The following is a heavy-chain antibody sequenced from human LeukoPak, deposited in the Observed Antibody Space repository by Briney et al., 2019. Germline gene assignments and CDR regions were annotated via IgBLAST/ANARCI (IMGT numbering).Heavy chain of an antibody. J-gene: IGHJ1*01. CDR3: AKSHPPTVTTEEGEYLQH. CDR2: ISFDGSNQ. CDR1: GFTFSSFG. V-gene: IGHV3-30*18. Sequence: GGSWRLSCAASGFTFSSFGMHWVRQAPGQGLEWVAVISFDGSNQYYADSVKGRFTIYRDNFKNTVYLQMNSLRAEETAVYYCAKSHPPTVTTEEGEYLQHWGQGTLVTVSS. D-gene: IGHD4-17*01.